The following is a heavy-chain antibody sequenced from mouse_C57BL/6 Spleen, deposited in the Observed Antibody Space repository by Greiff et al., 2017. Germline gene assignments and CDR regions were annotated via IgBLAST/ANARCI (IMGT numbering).Heavy chain of an antibody. J-gene: IGHJ1*03. CDR2: IHPSDSVT. Sequence: QVQLQQPGAELVKPGASVKVSCKASGYTFTSYWMHWVKQRPGQGLEWIGRIHPSDSVTNYNQKFKGKATLTVDTSSSTAYMQRSSLTSEDSAVYYGAIDGYDPWYWYFEVWGTGTTVTVAA. D-gene: IGHD2-2*01. V-gene: IGHV1-74*01. CDR3: AIDGYDPWYWYFEV. CDR1: GYTFTSYW.